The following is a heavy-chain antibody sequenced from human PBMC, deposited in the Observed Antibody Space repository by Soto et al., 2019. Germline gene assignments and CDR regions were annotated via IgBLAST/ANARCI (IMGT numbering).Heavy chain of an antibody. CDR3: ARGGYYDSSGSRQRGYFDD. Sequence: PSETLSLTCAVYGGSVSGYYWSWIRQRPGKGLEWIGEINHSGSTNYNPSLKIRVTISVDTSKNQFSLKLSSVTAADTAVYYCARGGYYDSSGSRQRGYFDDWGQGTLVTVS. CDR2: INHSGST. V-gene: IGHV4-34*01. J-gene: IGHJ4*02. D-gene: IGHD3-22*01. CDR1: GGSVSGYY.